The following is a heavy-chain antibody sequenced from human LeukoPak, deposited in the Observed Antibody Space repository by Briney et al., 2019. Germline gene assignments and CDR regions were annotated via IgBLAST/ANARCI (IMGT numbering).Heavy chain of an antibody. CDR2: LSDSGAST. V-gene: IGHV3-23*01. CDR3: ARPPKRDGYSHIDF. Sequence: GGSLRLSCAASGFTFTNHAMAWVPLGPGKGLEGVSTLSDSGASTYYADSVKGRFTISRENSGNTMYLQMDSLRADDTGVYVCARPPKRDGYSHIDFWRQEALVSVSS. D-gene: IGHD5-24*01. J-gene: IGHJ4*02. CDR1: GFTFTNHA.